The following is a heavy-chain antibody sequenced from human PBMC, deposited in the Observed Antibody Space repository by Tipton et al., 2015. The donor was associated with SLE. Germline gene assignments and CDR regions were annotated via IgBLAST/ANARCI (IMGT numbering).Heavy chain of an antibody. CDR3: TTQYSISWYPNPFDY. CDR1: GFTINNAW. V-gene: IGHV3-15*01. Sequence: SLRLSCAASGFTINNAWMSWVRQAPGKGLEWVGRIKSKTDGGTRDYAAPVKGRFTISRDDSKNTLYLQMNSLKTEDTAMYYCTTQYSISWYPNPFDYWGQGTLVTVSS. CDR2: IKSKTDGGTR. D-gene: IGHD6-13*01. J-gene: IGHJ4*02.